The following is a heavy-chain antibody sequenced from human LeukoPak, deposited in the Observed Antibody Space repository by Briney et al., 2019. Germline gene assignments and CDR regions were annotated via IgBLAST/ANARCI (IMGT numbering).Heavy chain of an antibody. CDR2: IIPILGIA. CDR3: ARGQERTAAGTEDY. J-gene: IGHJ4*02. Sequence: SVKVSCKAVGDTFSIYGISWVRQAPGQGLEWMGRIIPILGIANYAQKFQGRVTITADKSTSTAYMELSSLRSEDTAVHYCARGQERTAAGTEDYWGQGTPVTVSS. CDR1: GDTFSIYG. D-gene: IGHD6-13*01. V-gene: IGHV1-69*04.